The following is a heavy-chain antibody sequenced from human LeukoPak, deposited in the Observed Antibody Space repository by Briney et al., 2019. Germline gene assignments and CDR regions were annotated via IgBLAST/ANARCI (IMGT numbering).Heavy chain of an antibody. D-gene: IGHD5-12*01. V-gene: IGHV3-23*01. CDR3: ATKGGSAQYFYYGMDV. Sequence: GGSLRLSCAASGFTFSSYAITWVRQAPGKGLEWVSVISNDGVYTYYADSVKGRFTISRDNSKNTLYLQMNSLRAEDSATYYCATKGGSAQYFYYGMDVWGQGTTVTVSS. J-gene: IGHJ6*02. CDR2: ISNDGVYT. CDR1: GFTFSSYA.